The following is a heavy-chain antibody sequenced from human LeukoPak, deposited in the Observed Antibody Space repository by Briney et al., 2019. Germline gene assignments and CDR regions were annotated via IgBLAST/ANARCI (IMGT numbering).Heavy chain of an antibody. Sequence: SETLSLTCTVSGGSISSYYWSWIRQPPGKGLEWIGYIYYSGSTYYNPSLKSRVTISVDTSKNQFSLKLSSVTAADTAVYYCAYDSSGYYYDYWGQGTLVTVSS. CDR3: AYDSSGYYYDY. J-gene: IGHJ4*02. V-gene: IGHV4-59*04. D-gene: IGHD3-22*01. CDR1: GGSISSYY. CDR2: IYYSGST.